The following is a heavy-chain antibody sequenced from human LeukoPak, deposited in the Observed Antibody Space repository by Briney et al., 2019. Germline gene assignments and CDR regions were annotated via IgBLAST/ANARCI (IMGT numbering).Heavy chain of an antibody. J-gene: IGHJ4*02. Sequence: GGSLRLSCAASGFTLGNYAMSWVRQAPGKGLEWVSAISGSAGSTYYADSVKGRFTISRDNSKNTLSLQIHSLRAEDTAVYFCAKDGESYRYGYFDSWGQGTLVTVSS. CDR3: AKDGESYRYGYFDS. V-gene: IGHV3-23*01. CDR2: ISGSAGST. D-gene: IGHD3-16*02. CDR1: GFTLGNYA.